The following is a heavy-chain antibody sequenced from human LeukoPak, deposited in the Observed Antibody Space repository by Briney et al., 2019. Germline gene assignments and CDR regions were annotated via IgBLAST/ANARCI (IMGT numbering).Heavy chain of an antibody. Sequence: SETLSLTCAVSGGSISSGGYYWSWIRQPPGKGLEWIGYIYYSGSTNYNPSLKSRVTISVDKSKNQFSLKLSSVTAADTAVYYCARDAGYYGSGSYIHWGQGTLVTVSS. J-gene: IGHJ4*02. V-gene: IGHV4-61*08. CDR3: ARDAGYYGSGSYIH. CDR2: IYYSGST. CDR1: GGSISSGGYY. D-gene: IGHD3-10*01.